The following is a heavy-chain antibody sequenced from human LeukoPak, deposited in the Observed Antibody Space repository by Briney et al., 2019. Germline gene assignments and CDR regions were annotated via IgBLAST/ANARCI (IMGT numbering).Heavy chain of an antibody. CDR1: GFTFSSYW. V-gene: IGHV3-21*01. Sequence: PGGSLRLSCAASGFTFSSYWMNWVRQAPGKGLEWVSSISSSSYIYYADSVKGRFTISRDNAKNSLYLQMNSLRAEDTAVYYCARDSPLSGSPIDYWGQGTLVTVSS. CDR2: ISSSSYI. J-gene: IGHJ4*02. CDR3: ARDSPLSGSPIDY. D-gene: IGHD3-22*01.